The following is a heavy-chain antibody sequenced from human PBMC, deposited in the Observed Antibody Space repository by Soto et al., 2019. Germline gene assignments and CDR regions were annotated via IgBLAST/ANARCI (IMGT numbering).Heavy chain of an antibody. CDR3: ARASYYYESSGYYPDY. V-gene: IGHV1-18*01. CDR1: GYTLTELS. Sequence: ASVKVSCKVSGYTLTELSMHWVRQAPGQGLEWMGWISAYNGNTNYAQKLQGRVTMTTDTSTSTAYVELSSLSSDDAAVYYCARASYYYESSGYYPDYWGQGTLVTVSS. D-gene: IGHD3-22*01. J-gene: IGHJ4*02. CDR2: ISAYNGNT.